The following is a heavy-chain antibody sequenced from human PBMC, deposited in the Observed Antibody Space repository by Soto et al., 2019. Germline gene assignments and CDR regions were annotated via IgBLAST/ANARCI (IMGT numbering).Heavy chain of an antibody. CDR1: GGSISSSIYY. J-gene: IGHJ4*02. V-gene: IGHV4-39*01. CDR3: ASGSSGDNFDY. Sequence: SETLSLTCTVSGGSISSSIYYWGWIRQPPGKGLEWIGSIYYSGSTYYNPSLKSRVTISVDTSKNQFSLKLSSVTAADTAVYYCASGSSGDNFDYWGQGTLVTVSS. D-gene: IGHD3-22*01. CDR2: IYYSGST.